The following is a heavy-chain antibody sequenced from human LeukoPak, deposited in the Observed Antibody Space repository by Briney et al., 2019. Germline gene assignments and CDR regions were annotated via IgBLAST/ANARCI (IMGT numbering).Heavy chain of an antibody. CDR1: GFTVSSNY. CDR3: ASYCSSTSCSIAFDI. J-gene: IGHJ3*02. D-gene: IGHD2-2*01. Sequence: QPGGSLRLSCAASGFTVSSNYMSWVRQAPGKGLEWVSVIYSGGSTYYADSVKGRFTISRDNSKNTLYLQMNSLRAEDTAVYYCASYCSSTSCSIAFDIWGQGTMVTVSS. V-gene: IGHV3-53*01. CDR2: IYSGGST.